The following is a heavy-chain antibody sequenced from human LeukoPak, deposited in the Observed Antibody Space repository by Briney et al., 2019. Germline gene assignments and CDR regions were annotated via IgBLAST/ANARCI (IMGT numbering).Heavy chain of an antibody. J-gene: IGHJ4*02. D-gene: IGHD2-2*02. CDR1: GSTFSDYY. CDR2: ISSSGSTI. CDR3: ARGRRYCSSTSCYIPPFDY. Sequence: GGSLRLSCAASGSTFSDYYMSWIRQAPGKGLEWVSYISSSGSTIYYADSVKGRFTISRDNAKNSLYLQMNSLRAEDTAVYYCARGRRYCSSTSCYIPPFDYWGQGTLVTVSS. V-gene: IGHV3-11*01.